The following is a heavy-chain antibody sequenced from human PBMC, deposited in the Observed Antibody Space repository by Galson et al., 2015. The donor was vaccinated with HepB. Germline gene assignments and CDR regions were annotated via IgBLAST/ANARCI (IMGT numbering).Heavy chain of an antibody. V-gene: IGHV3-30*04. CDR3: AKVATDSSGSYYFDY. Sequence: SLRLSCAASGFTFSSYAMHWVRQAPGKGLEWVAVISYDGSNKYYADSVKGRFTISRDNSKNTLYLQMNSLRAEDTAVYYCAKVATDSSGSYYFDYWGQGTLVTVSS. CDR1: GFTFSSYA. CDR2: ISYDGSNK. J-gene: IGHJ4*02. D-gene: IGHD3-22*01.